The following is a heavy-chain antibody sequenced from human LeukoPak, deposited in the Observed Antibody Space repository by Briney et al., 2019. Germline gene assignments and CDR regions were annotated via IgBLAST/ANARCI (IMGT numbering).Heavy chain of an antibody. CDR2: ITDSGST. Sequence: SETLSLTCTVSGGSISSYSWSWIRQPPGKGLEWIGYITDSGSTNYNPSLRGRVTMSVDTSKKQYSLKLSSVTAADTAVYYCARVVGATTFDCWGQGTLVTVSS. V-gene: IGHV4-59*01. CDR1: GGSISSYS. D-gene: IGHD1-26*01. J-gene: IGHJ4*02. CDR3: ARVVGATTFDC.